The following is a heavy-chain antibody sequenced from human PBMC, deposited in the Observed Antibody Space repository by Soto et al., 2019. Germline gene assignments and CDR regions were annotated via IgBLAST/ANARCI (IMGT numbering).Heavy chain of an antibody. V-gene: IGHV3-23*01. CDR2: ISGSGGST. CDR3: AKENMITFGGVIDPVDY. Sequence: EVQLLESGGGLVQPGGSLRLSCAASGFTFSSYAMSWVRQAPGKGLEWVSAISGSGGSTYYADSVKGRFTISRDNSKNTLYLQMNSLRAEDTAVYYCAKENMITFGGVIDPVDYWGQGTLVTVSS. J-gene: IGHJ4*02. CDR1: GFTFSSYA. D-gene: IGHD3-16*02.